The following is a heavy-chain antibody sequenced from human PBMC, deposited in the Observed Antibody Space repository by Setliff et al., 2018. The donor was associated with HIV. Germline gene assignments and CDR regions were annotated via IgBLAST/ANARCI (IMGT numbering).Heavy chain of an antibody. D-gene: IGHD6-6*01. V-gene: IGHV3-30*18. CDR2: ISYDGSNK. J-gene: IGHJ6*02. CDR1: GFAFSSYH. Sequence: GGSLRLSCAASGFAFSSYHIHWVRQAPGKGLEWVAVISYDGSNKYYADSVKGRFTISRDNSKNTLYLQMNSLRAEDTAVYYCAKDLEYSSSFAEYGMDVWGQGTTVTVSS. CDR3: AKDLEYSSSFAEYGMDV.